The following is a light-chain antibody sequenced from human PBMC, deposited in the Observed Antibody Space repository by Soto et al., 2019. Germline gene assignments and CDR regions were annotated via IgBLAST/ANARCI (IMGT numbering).Light chain of an antibody. V-gene: IGKV1-5*01. J-gene: IGKJ1*01. CDR2: DAS. CDR1: QSVSNW. Sequence: DIQMTQSPATLSAFVGDRVTITCRASQSVSNWVAWYQQKPGKAPKVLIYDASDLEVGVPSRFSGSGSGTEFTLTISSLQPDDFATYYCKQYYSYSWTFGQGTKV. CDR3: KQYYSYSWT.